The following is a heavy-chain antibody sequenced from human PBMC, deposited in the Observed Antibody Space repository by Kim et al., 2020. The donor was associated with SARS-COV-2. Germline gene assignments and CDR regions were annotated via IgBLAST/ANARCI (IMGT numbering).Heavy chain of an antibody. D-gene: IGHD2-21*01. CDR2: INHSGST. J-gene: IGHJ4*02. Sequence: SETLSLTCAVYGESFSDDYYYWIRQPPGKGLEWIGKINHSGSTNYNPSLKSRVTISIDTSKNQFSLQLSSVTAADTAVYYCARGKVVARDWGQGTLVTVSS. V-gene: IGHV4-34*01. CDR1: GESFSDDY. CDR3: ARGKVVARD.